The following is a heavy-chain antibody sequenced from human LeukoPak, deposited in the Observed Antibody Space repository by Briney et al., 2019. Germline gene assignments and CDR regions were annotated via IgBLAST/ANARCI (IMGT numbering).Heavy chain of an antibody. Sequence: PWGSLSLSCKVSGFTIINYDRNWVRQAPGKGLEWVSYISNSSSTTYYGDSVAGRFIISRENANNSVYLEMNSLRDDDTAVYYCARAPACSTNACLPHLLDFWGKGTLVSVSS. CDR3: ARAPACSTNACLPHLLDF. J-gene: IGHJ4*02. CDR1: GFTIINYD. CDR2: ISNSSSTT. V-gene: IGHV3-48*02. D-gene: IGHD2-2*01.